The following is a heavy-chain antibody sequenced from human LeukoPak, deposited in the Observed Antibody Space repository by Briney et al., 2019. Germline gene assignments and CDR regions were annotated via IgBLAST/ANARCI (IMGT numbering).Heavy chain of an antibody. CDR1: GGSISSYH. Sequence: SETLSLTCTVSGGSISSYHWSWIRQPPGKGLEWIGYIYYSGSTNYNPSLKSRVTISVDTSKNQFSLKLSSVTAADTAVYYCARSGSYYYDSSGSFFDYWGQGTLVTVSS. CDR2: IYYSGST. J-gene: IGHJ4*02. CDR3: ARSGSYYYDSSGSFFDY. V-gene: IGHV4-59*01. D-gene: IGHD3-22*01.